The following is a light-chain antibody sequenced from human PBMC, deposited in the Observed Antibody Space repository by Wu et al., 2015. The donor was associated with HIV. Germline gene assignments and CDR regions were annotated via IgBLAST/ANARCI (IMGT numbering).Light chain of an antibody. J-gene: IGKJ3*01. CDR1: QSVITTY. CDR3: QQYDPSQGFT. V-gene: IGKV3-20*01. Sequence: EIVLTQSPGTLSLSPGERATLSCRASQSVITTYLAWYQHKPGQAPRLVIFGASSRATGIPDRFSGSGSGTDFTLTISRLEPEDFAVYYCQQYDPSQGFTFGPGTKVEIK. CDR2: GAS.